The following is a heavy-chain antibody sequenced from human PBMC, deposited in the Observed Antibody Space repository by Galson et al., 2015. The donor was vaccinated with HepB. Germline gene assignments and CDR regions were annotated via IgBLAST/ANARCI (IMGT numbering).Heavy chain of an antibody. V-gene: IGHV4-38-2*02. D-gene: IGHD3-10*01. Sequence: LSLTCSVSDYSINSANYWGWIRQPPGKGLEWIASIYHSGSTYYNPSLKSRVTISVDTSKNQFSLKLYSVTAADTAVYYCARDQMVRGITPGNWFDPWGQGTLVTVSS. CDR3: ARDQMVRGITPGNWFDP. CDR2: IYHSGST. CDR1: DYSINSANY. J-gene: IGHJ5*02.